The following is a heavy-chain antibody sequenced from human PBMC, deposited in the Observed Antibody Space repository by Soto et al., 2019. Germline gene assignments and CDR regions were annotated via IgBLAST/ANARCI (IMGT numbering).Heavy chain of an antibody. CDR2: IKQDGSEK. V-gene: IGHV3-7*01. CDR3: ARFLSAYYYDSSGYHIPFDY. D-gene: IGHD3-22*01. J-gene: IGHJ4*02. Sequence: PAGSLRLSCAASGFTFSSYWMSWVRQAPGKGLEWVANIKQDGSEKYYVDSVKGRFTISRDNAKNSLYLQMNSLRAEDTAVYYCARFLSAYYYDSSGYHIPFDYWGQGTLVTVSP. CDR1: GFTFSSYW.